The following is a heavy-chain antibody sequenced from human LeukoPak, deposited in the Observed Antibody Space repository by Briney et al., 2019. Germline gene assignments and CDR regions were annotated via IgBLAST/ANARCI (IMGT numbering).Heavy chain of an antibody. CDR2: IYDSGSP. Sequence: SETLSLTCTVSGGSLSSYYWSWIRQPPGKGLEWIGYIYDSGSPNYNPSLKSRVTISVDTSKNQFSLKVNSVTAADTAVYYCARVGIAAATYYYYYMDVWGKGTTVTVSS. CDR1: GGSLSSYY. D-gene: IGHD6-13*01. CDR3: ARVGIAAATYYYYYMDV. V-gene: IGHV4-59*01. J-gene: IGHJ6*03.